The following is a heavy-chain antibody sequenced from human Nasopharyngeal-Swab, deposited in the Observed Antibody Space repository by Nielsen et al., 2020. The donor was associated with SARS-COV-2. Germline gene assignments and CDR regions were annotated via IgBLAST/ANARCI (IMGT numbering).Heavy chain of an antibody. CDR3: ARAGGGYSYADY. D-gene: IGHD5-18*01. V-gene: IGHV3-30*04. CDR2: ISYDGSNK. Sequence: GESLKISCAASGFTFSSYAMHWVRQAPGKGLEWVAVISYDGSNKYYADSVKGRFTISRDNSKNTLYLQMNSLRAEDTAVYYYARAGGGYSYADYWGQGTLVTVSS. J-gene: IGHJ4*02. CDR1: GFTFSSYA.